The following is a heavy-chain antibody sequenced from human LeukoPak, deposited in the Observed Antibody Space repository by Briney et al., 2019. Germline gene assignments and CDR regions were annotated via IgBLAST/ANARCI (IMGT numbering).Heavy chain of an antibody. D-gene: IGHD3-10*01. V-gene: IGHV1-46*01. J-gene: IGHJ6*03. CDR1: GYTFTSYH. Sequence: GASVKVSCKASGYTFTSYHLHWVRQAPGQGLEWMGIINPSGGSPNYAQKFQGRVTITADKSTSTAYMELSSLRSEDTAVYYCARVLYRFGKYYYYYMDVWGKGTTVTVSS. CDR3: ARVLYRFGKYYYYYMDV. CDR2: INPSGGSP.